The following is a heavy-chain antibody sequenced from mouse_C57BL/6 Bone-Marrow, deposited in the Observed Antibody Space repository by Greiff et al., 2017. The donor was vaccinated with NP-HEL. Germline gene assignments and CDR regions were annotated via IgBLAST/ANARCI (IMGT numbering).Heavy chain of an antibody. CDR3: ARTSSTVVEGGTLYFDY. Sequence: QVTLKESGPGILQPSQTLSLTCSFSGFSLSTFGMGVGWIRQPSGKGLEWLAHIWWDDDKYYNPALKSRLTISKDTSKNQVFLKIAKVDTADTATYYCARTSSTVVEGGTLYFDYWGQGTTLTVSS. CDR1: GFSLSTFGMG. CDR2: IWWDDDK. D-gene: IGHD1-1*01. J-gene: IGHJ2*01. V-gene: IGHV8-8*01.